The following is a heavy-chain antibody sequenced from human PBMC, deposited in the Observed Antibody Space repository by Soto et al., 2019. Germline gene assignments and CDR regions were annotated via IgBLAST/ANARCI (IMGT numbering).Heavy chain of an antibody. J-gene: IGHJ3*02. CDR3: ARESDPAKAFDI. Sequence: EVQVVESGVGLVKPGGSLRLSGAASGFSFSSYSLNWFREAPGKGLEWVSSISGTSTDIYYTDLVKGRFTISRDNVKNSLYLQMNSLRAEDTAVYYCARESDPAKAFDIWGQGTMVTVSS. V-gene: IGHV3-21*01. CDR2: ISGTSTDI. CDR1: GFSFSSYS.